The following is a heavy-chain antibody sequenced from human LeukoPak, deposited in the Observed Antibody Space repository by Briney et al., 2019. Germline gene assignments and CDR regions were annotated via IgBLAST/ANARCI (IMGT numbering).Heavy chain of an antibody. V-gene: IGHV3-7*01. CDR3: ARGGPRWVRGVIIYYYYYYMDV. CDR2: IKQDGSEK. CDR1: GFTFSSYW. J-gene: IGHJ6*03. Sequence: GGSLRLSCAASGFTFSSYWMSWVRQAPGKGLEWVANIKQDGSEKYYVDSVKGRFTISRDNAKNSLYLQMNSLRAEDTAVYYCARGGPRWVRGVIIYYYYYYMDVWGKGTTVTVSS. D-gene: IGHD3-10*01.